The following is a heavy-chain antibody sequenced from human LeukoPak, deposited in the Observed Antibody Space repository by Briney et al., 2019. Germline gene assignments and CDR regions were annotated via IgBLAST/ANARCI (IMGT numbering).Heavy chain of an antibody. CDR1: GFTFSIYG. D-gene: IGHD1-26*01. V-gene: IGHV4-39*07. CDR3: ARVPVNIWENWFDP. Sequence: GSLRLSCAASGFTFSIYGMSWVRQAPGKGLEWIGSIYYSGNSYYNPSLKSRVTISVDTSKNQFSLRLSSVTAADTAVYYCARVPVNIWENWFDPWGQGTLVTVSS. J-gene: IGHJ5*02. CDR2: IYYSGNS.